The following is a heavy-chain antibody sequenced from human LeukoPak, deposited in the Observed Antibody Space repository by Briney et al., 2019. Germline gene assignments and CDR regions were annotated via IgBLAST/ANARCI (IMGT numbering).Heavy chain of an antibody. CDR3: ARDLSGVTGYTYGRGIDY. Sequence: GGSLRLSCAASGFTFSSYWMSWVRQAPGKGLEWVANIKKDGSEKYYVDSVKGRFTISRDNDKTSLYLQMNSLRAEDTAVSYCARDLSGVTGYTYGRGIDYWGQGTLVTVSS. D-gene: IGHD5-18*01. V-gene: IGHV3-7*01. CDR1: GFTFSSYW. J-gene: IGHJ4*02. CDR2: IKKDGSEK.